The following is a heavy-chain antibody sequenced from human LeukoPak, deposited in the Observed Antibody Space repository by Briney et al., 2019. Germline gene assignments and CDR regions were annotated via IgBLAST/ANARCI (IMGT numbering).Heavy chain of an antibody. CDR3: ARLPRVRGGNPGVKKNWFDP. Sequence: SETLSLTCTVSGNSISSGYYWDWIRQPPGKGLEWIGSMYHSGNTYYNPSLKSRVTISVDTSKNQFSLKLSPVTAADTAVYYCARLPRVRGGNPGVKKNWFDPWGQGTLVTVSS. D-gene: IGHD4-23*01. V-gene: IGHV4-38-2*02. J-gene: IGHJ5*02. CDR2: MYHSGNT. CDR1: GNSISSGYY.